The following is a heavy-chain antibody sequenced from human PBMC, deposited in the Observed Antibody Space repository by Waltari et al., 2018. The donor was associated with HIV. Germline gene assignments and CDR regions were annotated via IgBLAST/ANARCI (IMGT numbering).Heavy chain of an antibody. V-gene: IGHV3-33*01. J-gene: IGHJ4*02. CDR3: ARGAVGGLFDY. D-gene: IGHD1-26*01. CDR1: GFPFSSYV. CDR2: IWNDGSNR. Sequence: VQLVESGGGVVQPGRSLRLSGAASGFPFSSYVVHWVRQAPGKGLEWVAVIWNDGSNRNHADSVKGRFTISRDNSKNTVYVQMNRLRAEDTAVYYCARGAVGGLFDYWGQGTLVTVSS.